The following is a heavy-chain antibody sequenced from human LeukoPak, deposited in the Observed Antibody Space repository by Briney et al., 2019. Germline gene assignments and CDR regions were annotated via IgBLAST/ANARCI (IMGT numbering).Heavy chain of an antibody. V-gene: IGHV4-31*11. CDR3: ARVPLYCSGGSCQSDAFDI. CDR1: GGSISSGGYY. Sequence: SETLSLTCAVYGGSISSGGYYWSWIRQHPGKGLEWIGYIYYSGSTYYNPSLKSRVTISVDTSKNQFSLKLSSVTAADTAVYYCARVPLYCSGGSCQSDAFDIWGQGTMVTVSS. J-gene: IGHJ3*02. D-gene: IGHD2-15*01. CDR2: IYYSGST.